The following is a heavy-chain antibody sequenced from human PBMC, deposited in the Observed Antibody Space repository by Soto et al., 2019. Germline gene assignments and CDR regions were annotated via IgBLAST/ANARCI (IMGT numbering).Heavy chain of an antibody. CDR1: GFIFSSYG. CDR3: AKAYYYDSSGYYPYDAFDI. CDR2: IWHDGSKK. Sequence: PGGSLRLSCAASGFIFSSYGMHWVRQAPGKGLEWVAVIWHDGSKKYYADSVKGRFTISRDDSKNTVYLQMNSLRAEDTAVYYCAKAYYYDSSGYYPYDAFDIWGQGTMVTVSS. D-gene: IGHD3-22*01. J-gene: IGHJ3*02. V-gene: IGHV3-33*06.